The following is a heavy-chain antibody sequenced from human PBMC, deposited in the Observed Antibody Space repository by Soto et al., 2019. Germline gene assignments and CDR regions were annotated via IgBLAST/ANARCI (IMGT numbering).Heavy chain of an antibody. Sequence: GESLKISCKGSGYSFTTYWITWVRQVPGKGLEWMGGIDPSDSYANYSPSFQGHVTMSADKSISTAYLQWSSLKASDTAMYYCGRVRVDKAEGWFDPWGQGTLVTVSS. D-gene: IGHD5-12*01. CDR2: IDPSDSYA. CDR1: GYSFTTYW. CDR3: GRVRVDKAEGWFDP. V-gene: IGHV5-10-1*01. J-gene: IGHJ5*02.